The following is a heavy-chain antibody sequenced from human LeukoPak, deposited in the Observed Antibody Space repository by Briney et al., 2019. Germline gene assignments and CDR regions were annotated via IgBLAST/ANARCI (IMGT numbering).Heavy chain of an antibody. V-gene: IGHV3-33*06. J-gene: IGHJ4*02. CDR2: IWSDGTNQ. Sequence: PGKSLTLSCVASQFRFPFSNYGMHWVRQAPGRGLEWVAVIWSDGTNQYYAESVKGRFTISRDNSQNTVYLQMNSLRVEDTAVYFCAKDAQRGFDYSNSLEYWGQGTLVTVSS. CDR1: RFPFSNYG. D-gene: IGHD4-11*01. CDR3: AKDAQRGFDYSNSLEY.